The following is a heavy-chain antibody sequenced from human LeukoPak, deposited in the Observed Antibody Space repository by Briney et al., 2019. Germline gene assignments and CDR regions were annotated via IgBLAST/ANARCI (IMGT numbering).Heavy chain of an antibody. D-gene: IGHD4-17*01. J-gene: IGHJ5*02. CDR2: IRSKAYGGTT. CDR3: ALGDYDGDWFDH. V-gene: IGHV3-49*04. Sequence: GGSLRLSCAASGFTFSSYSMNWVRQAPGKGLKWVGFIRSKAYGGTTEYAASVKGRFTIARDDSKSIAYLKMNSLKTEDTAVYYCALGDYDGDWFDHWGQGTLVTVSS. CDR1: GFTFSSYS.